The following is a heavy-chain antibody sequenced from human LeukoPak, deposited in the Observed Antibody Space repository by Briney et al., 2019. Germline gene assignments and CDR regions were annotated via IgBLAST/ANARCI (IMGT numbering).Heavy chain of an antibody. CDR2: IYHSGST. Sequence: SETLSLTRAVSVYSISSGYYWGWIRQPPGKGLEGIGSIYHSGSTYYNPSLESRVTITVDTSKNQVSLKLSTVTAADTAVYYCARDGIAVAGTIVDYWGQGTLVTVSS. CDR1: VYSISSGYY. V-gene: IGHV4-38-2*02. J-gene: IGHJ4*02. D-gene: IGHD6-19*01. CDR3: ARDGIAVAGTIVDY.